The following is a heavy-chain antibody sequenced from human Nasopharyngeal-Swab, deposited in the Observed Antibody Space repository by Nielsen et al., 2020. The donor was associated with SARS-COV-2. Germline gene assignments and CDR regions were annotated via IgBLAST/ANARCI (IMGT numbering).Heavy chain of an antibody. Sequence: GESLKISCAASGFTFSNYWMHWVRQAPGKGLEWVAVISYDGSNKYYADSVKGRFTISRDNSKNTLYLQMNSLRAEDTAVYYCAGVFDYWGQGTLVTVSS. CDR2: ISYDGSNK. CDR1: GFTFSNYW. D-gene: IGHD6-13*01. J-gene: IGHJ4*02. V-gene: IGHV3-30*03. CDR3: AGVFDY.